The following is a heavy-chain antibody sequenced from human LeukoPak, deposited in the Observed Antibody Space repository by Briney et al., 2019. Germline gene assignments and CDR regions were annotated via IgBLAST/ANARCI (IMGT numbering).Heavy chain of an antibody. Sequence: SETLSLTCAVSGGSISSSNWWSWVRQPPGKGLEWIGEIHHSGSTNYNPSLKSRVTISVDKSKNQFSLKLSSVTAADTAVYYCARLHPGIAVAGPVDYWGQGTLVTVSS. D-gene: IGHD6-19*01. V-gene: IGHV4-4*02. CDR2: IHHSGST. J-gene: IGHJ4*02. CDR1: GGSISSSNW. CDR3: ARLHPGIAVAGPVDY.